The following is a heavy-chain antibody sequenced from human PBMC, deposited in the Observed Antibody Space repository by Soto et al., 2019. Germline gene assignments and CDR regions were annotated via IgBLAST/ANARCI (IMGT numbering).Heavy chain of an antibody. Sequence: SETLSLTCTVSGGSTSSNYWTWIRQPPGKGLEWIGYVYNSGSTNYNPSLKSRVTISEDTSKSQFSLKVNSMTAADTAVYYCARYRREAVAGYTLENWGEGMLVTVSS. J-gene: IGHJ4*02. D-gene: IGHD6-13*01. CDR3: ARYRREAVAGYTLEN. CDR2: VYNSGST. V-gene: IGHV4-59*01. CDR1: GGSTSSNY.